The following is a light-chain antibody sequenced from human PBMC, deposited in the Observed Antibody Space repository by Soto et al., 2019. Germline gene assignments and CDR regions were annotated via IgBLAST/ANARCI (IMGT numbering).Light chain of an antibody. CDR2: NNL. CDR1: SSNFGAGYE. CDR3: SLYTTASTYV. Sequence: QSVLTQPPSVSGAPGQRVTISCTGSSSNFGAGYEVHWYKQVPGAAPTLVIFNNLNRPSGVPDRFSGSKSGNTASLTISGLQAEDEAEYYCSLYTTASTYVFGTGTKLTVL. J-gene: IGLJ1*01. V-gene: IGLV1-40*01.